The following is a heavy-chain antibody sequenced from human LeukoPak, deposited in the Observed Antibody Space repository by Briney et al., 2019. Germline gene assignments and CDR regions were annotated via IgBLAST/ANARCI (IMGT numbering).Heavy chain of an antibody. J-gene: IGHJ4*02. D-gene: IGHD3-10*01. CDR2: ISNDGRST. CDR1: AFSFNSYW. V-gene: IGHV3-74*01. CDR3: TRGREGNYGLFDS. Sequence: GSLRLSCAASAFSFNSYWTHWVLQAPGSGLVWVSRISNDGRSTSFADSVKGRFTISRDNAKNTLYLQMNSLSAEDTAVYYCTRGREGNYGLFDSWGQGTLLTVSS.